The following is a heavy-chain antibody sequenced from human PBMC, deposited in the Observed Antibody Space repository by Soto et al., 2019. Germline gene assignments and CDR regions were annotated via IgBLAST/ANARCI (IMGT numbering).Heavy chain of an antibody. J-gene: IGHJ5*02. V-gene: IGHV1-3*01. CDR1: GYIFTSYV. Sequence: ASVKVSCKASGYIFTSYVIHWMRQAPGQRLEWMGWINAGNGNTKYLQKFQGRVTTTRDTSASIAYMEMTSLRSEDTAVYYCARGNNWFDTWGQGTLVTVSS. CDR3: ARGNNWFDT. CDR2: INAGNGNT.